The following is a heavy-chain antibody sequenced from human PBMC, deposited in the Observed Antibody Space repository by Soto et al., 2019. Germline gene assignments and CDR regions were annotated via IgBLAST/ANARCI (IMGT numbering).Heavy chain of an antibody. CDR1: GFTFDDYA. CDR3: VKDESINWYSGHFRH. V-gene: IGHV3-9*01. CDR2: INWNSGSI. J-gene: IGHJ1*01. Sequence: SLRLSCAASGFTFDDYAMHWVRQVTGKGLEWVSGINWNSGSIGYADSVKGRFAISRDNAKNSMHLQMNSMRAEDTAFYYCVKDESINWYSGHFRHWGQGTLVNVS. D-gene: IGHD6-13*01.